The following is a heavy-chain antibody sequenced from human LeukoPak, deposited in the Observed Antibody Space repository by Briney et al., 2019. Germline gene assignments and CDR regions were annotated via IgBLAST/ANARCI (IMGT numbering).Heavy chain of an antibody. CDR3: AKDRGYTSGWHDY. CDR2: ISGSGGST. CDR1: GFTFSSYA. V-gene: IGHV3-23*01. J-gene: IGHJ4*02. D-gene: IGHD6-19*01. Sequence: GGSLRLSCAASGFTFSSYAMSWVRQAPGKGLEWVSAISGSGGSTYYADSVKGRFTISRDTSKNTLFPQMNSLRAEDTAVYYCAKDRGYTSGWHDYWGQGTLVTVSS.